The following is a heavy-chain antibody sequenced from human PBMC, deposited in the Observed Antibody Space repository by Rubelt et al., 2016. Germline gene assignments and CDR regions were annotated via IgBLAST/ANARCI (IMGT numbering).Heavy chain of an antibody. J-gene: IGHJ6*02. CDR2: IYTDGRGT. V-gene: IGHV3-74*01. D-gene: IGHD2-21*02. CDR3: AKDRVSEVVTADSYYYGMDV. Sequence: ESGGGLVQPGGSLRLSCAASGFTFSGYWLHWVRQAPGKGLVWVSRIYTDGRGTTYAASVKGRFTISRDNAKNTLYLQMNSLRAEDTAVYYCAKDRVSEVVTADSYYYGMDVWGQGTTVTVSS. CDR1: GFTFSGYW.